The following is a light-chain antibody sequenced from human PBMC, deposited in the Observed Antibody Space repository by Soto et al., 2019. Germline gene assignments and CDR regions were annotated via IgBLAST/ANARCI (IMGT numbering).Light chain of an antibody. V-gene: IGLV2-14*01. Sequence: QSVLSQPASVSGSPGQSITISCTGTSSDVGGFEYVSWYQHQPGKAPKLIIYDVTKRPSGVSNRFSGSKSGNTASLTISGIQAEDEGDYYCGSITRSSTSVFGTGTRSPS. CDR1: SSDVGGFEY. CDR3: GSITRSSTSV. J-gene: IGLJ1*01. CDR2: DVT.